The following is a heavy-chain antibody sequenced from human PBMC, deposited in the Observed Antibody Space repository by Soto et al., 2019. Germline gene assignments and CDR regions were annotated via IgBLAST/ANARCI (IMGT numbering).Heavy chain of an antibody. CDR1: GGTFSSLA. J-gene: IGHJ6*02. CDR3: ARAAGYSYGSLYYYYGMDV. CDR2: INPNSGGT. D-gene: IGHD5-18*01. Sequence: QVQLVQSGAEVKRPGSSVRVSCKASGGTFSSLAINWVRQAPGQGLEWMGWINPNSGGTNYAQKFQGWVTMTRDTSISTAYMELSRLRSDDTAVYYCARAAGYSYGSLYYYYGMDVWGQGTTVTVSS. V-gene: IGHV1-2*04.